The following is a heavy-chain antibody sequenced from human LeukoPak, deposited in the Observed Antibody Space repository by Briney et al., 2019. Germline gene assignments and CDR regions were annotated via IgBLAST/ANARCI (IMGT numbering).Heavy chain of an antibody. CDR3: ARDGRDGYGNY. D-gene: IGHD5-24*01. V-gene: IGHV3-48*04. CDR1: GLTVSSYG. J-gene: IGHJ4*02. Sequence: GGSLRLSCGASGLTVSSYGMSWVRQAPGKGLEWVSYISSSGSIIYYADSVKGRFTISRDNAKNSLYLQMNSLRAEDTAVYYCARDGRDGYGNYWGQGTLVTVSS. CDR2: ISSSGSII.